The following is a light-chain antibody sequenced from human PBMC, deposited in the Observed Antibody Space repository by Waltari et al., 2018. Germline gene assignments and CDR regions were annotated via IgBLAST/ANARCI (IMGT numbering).Light chain of an antibody. J-gene: IGLJ3*02. Sequence: QTVLTQEPSLSVSPGGTVTLTCAFSSGSVPRTSYATWSQQTPGPAPRTLVYKGNGRSSGVPDRFSGSILGNKAALTITGAQADDESDYHCSMYMGSGIWVFGGGTKLTVL. CDR1: SGSVPRTSY. CDR2: KGN. V-gene: IGLV8-61*01. CDR3: SMYMGSGIWV.